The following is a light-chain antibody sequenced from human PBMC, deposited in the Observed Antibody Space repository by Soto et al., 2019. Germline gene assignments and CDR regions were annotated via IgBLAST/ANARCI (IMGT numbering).Light chain of an antibody. Sequence: QSVLTQPPSASGTPGQRVTISCSGSSSNIGSNSVNWYQQFPGTAPKLLIYSNNQRPSGVPDRFSGSKSGTSASLAISGFQSEDEADYYCAAWDDSLNVVIFGGGTKVTVL. V-gene: IGLV1-44*01. CDR3: AAWDDSLNVVI. CDR1: SSNIGSNS. J-gene: IGLJ2*01. CDR2: SNN.